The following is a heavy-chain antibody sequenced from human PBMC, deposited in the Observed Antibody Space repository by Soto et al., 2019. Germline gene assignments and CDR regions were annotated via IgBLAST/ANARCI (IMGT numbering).Heavy chain of an antibody. J-gene: IGHJ6*03. V-gene: IGHV4-34*01. CDR2: INHSGST. CDR1: GGSFSGYY. D-gene: IGHD5-18*01. Sequence: NPSETLSLTCAVYGGSFSGYYWSWIRQPPGKGLEWIGEINHSGSTNYNPSLKSRVTISVDTSKNQFSLKLSSVTAADTAVYYCASLRGINTAMVPYYYYYMDVWGKGTTVTVSS. CDR3: ASLRGINTAMVPYYYYYMDV.